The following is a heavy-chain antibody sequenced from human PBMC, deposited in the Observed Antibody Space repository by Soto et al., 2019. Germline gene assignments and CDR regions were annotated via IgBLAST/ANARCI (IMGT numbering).Heavy chain of an antibody. Sequence: ASVKVSCKASGYTFTSYDINWVRQATGQGLEWMGWMNPNSGNTGYAQKFQGRVTMTRNTSISTAYMELSSLRSEDTAVYYCARGNRLRFGVVKNWFDPSGQGTLVTVSS. J-gene: IGHJ5*02. CDR3: ARGNRLRFGVVKNWFDP. V-gene: IGHV1-8*01. CDR2: MNPNSGNT. CDR1: GYTFTSYD. D-gene: IGHD3-3*01.